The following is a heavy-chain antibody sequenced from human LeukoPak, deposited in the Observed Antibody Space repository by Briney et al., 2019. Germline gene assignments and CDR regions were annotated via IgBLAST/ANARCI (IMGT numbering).Heavy chain of an antibody. J-gene: IGHJ4*02. CDR2: ISSEGKTT. Sequence: GGSLRLSCSASGFIFSPYAMHWVRQAPGKGLEYVSSISSEGKTTYYADSVKGPFTISRDNSKNTLYLQMNSLRAEDTAVYYCAIIAAAGDLDYWGQGTLVTVSS. V-gene: IGHV3-64*04. CDR3: AIIAAAGDLDY. D-gene: IGHD6-13*01. CDR1: GFIFSPYA.